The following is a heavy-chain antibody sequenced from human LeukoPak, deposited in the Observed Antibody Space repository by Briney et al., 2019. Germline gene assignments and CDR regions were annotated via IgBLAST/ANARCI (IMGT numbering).Heavy chain of an antibody. CDR1: GGTFSSYA. J-gene: IGHJ4*02. CDR2: IIPIFGTA. D-gene: IGHD5-12*01. CDR3: AMALSLQRQYVDIVATLDY. Sequence: ASVKVSCKASGGTFSSYAISWVRQAPGQGLEWVGGIIPIFGTANYAQKFQGRVTITADESTSTAYMELSSLRSEDTAVYYCAMALSLQRQYVDIVATLDYWGQGTLVTVSS. V-gene: IGHV1-69*13.